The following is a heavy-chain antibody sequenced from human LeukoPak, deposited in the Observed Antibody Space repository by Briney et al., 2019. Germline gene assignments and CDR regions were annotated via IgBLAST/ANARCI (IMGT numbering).Heavy chain of an antibody. CDR3: AQKRGGYTPFDY. D-gene: IGHD5-12*01. J-gene: IGHJ4*02. V-gene: IGHV3-23*01. Sequence: RGSLRLSCVASGFTFNHYGMNWVRQAPGKGLEWVSIISGSGDSAFYADSVKGRFTISRDNSKNTLYLQMNSLRAEDTAIYYRAQKRGGYTPFDYWGQGTLVTVSS. CDR1: GFTFNHYG. CDR2: ISGSGDSA.